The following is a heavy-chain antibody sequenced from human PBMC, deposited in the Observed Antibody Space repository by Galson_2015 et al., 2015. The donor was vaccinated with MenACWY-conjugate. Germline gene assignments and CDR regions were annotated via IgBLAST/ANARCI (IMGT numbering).Heavy chain of an antibody. D-gene: IGHD2-2*01. CDR3: AVYCRIPRCYGASAAY. CDR1: GSTFSSYW. CDR2: INSDGSST. V-gene: IGHV3-74*01. Sequence: LRLSCAASGSTFSSYWMHWVRQAPGKGLVWVSLINSDGSSTSYADSVKGRFTISRDNAKNTLYLQMNSLRAEDTAVYYCAVYCRIPRCYGASAAYSRQGTLVTLSS. J-gene: IGHJ4*02.